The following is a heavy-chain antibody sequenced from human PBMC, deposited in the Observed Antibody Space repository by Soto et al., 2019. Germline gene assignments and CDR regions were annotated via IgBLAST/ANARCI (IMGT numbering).Heavy chain of an antibody. Sequence: QVQLVQSGAEVKRPESSMKVSCKPSGGTFNNYAINWVRQAPGQGLEWMGAIIPISGTTKYAQTFQGRVTIPADKSTSTVYMDLSSLRSEDTAVYYCARWGGLSCSGAVCFKKPFDYWGQGTLVTVSS. CDR2: IIPISGTT. CDR3: ARWGGLSCSGAVCFKKPFDY. V-gene: IGHV1-69*06. CDR1: GGTFNNYA. D-gene: IGHD2-8*02. J-gene: IGHJ4*02.